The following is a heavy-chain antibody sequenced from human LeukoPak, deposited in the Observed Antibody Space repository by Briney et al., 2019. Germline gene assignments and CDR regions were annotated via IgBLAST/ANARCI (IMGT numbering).Heavy chain of an antibody. Sequence: RPSETLSLTCTVSGGSISSGGYYWSWIRQHPGKGLEWIGYIYYSGSTYYNPSLKSRVTISVDTSKNQFSLKLSSVTAADTAVYYCARDPGTTVVSPGAFDIWGQGIMVTVSS. D-gene: IGHD4-23*01. CDR3: ARDPGTTVVSPGAFDI. J-gene: IGHJ3*02. CDR2: IYYSGST. CDR1: GGSISSGGYY. V-gene: IGHV4-31*03.